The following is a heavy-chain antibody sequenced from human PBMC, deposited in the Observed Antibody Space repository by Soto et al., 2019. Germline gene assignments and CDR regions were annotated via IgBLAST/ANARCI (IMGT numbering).Heavy chain of an antibody. V-gene: IGHV4-59*08. J-gene: IGHJ3*02. Sequence: PSETLSLTRTVSGGSISSYYWSWIRQPPGKGLEWIGYIYYSGSTNYNPSLKSRVTISVDTSKNQFSLKLSSVTAADTAVYYCARGVGDDYGDYVAFDIWGQGTMVTVSS. D-gene: IGHD4-17*01. CDR1: GGSISSYY. CDR2: IYYSGST. CDR3: ARGVGDDYGDYVAFDI.